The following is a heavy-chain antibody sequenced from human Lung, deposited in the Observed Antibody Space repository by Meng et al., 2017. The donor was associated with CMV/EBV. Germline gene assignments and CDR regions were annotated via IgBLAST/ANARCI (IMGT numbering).Heavy chain of an antibody. CDR2: IYSGGDT. V-gene: IGHV3-53*01. J-gene: IGHJ4*02. D-gene: IGHD2-2*02. CDR1: GFTVSSNY. CDR3: ARVGDDIGSCTTTSCHNGYYFDY. Sequence: GESXKISCAASGFTVSSNYMSWVRQAPGKGLEWVSIIYSGGDTYYVDSVKGRFTISRDISTNTLSLQLNNLRAEDSAVYYCARVGDDIGSCTTTSCHNGYYFDYWGPGKLVHVCS.